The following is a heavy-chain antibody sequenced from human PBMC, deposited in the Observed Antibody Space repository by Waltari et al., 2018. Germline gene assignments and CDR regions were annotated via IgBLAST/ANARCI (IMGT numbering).Heavy chain of an antibody. V-gene: IGHV3-21*01. J-gene: IGHJ3*02. CDR1: GFTFRTYN. CDR3: ARESPSGGTFDI. Sequence: EVQLVESGGGLVKPGGSLRLSGAASGFTFRTYNMTWGRQSPGKGLELVSSISTSSSYIYYADSVKGRFTISRDNAKNSLYLQMNSLRAEDTAIYYCARESPSGGTFDIWGQGTMVTVSS. CDR2: ISTSSSYI. D-gene: IGHD1-26*01.